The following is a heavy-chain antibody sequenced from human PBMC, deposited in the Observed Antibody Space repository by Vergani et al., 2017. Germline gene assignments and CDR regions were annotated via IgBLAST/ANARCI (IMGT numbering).Heavy chain of an antibody. CDR2: IYHSGST. D-gene: IGHD6-13*01. V-gene: IGHV4-4*02. CDR3: ARVRGSSHFDY. Sequence: VQLVESGGGLVKPGGSLRLSCAASGFTFSSYSMNWVRQAPGKGLEWIGEIYHSGSTNYNPSLKSRVTISVDKSKNQFSLKLSSVTAADTAVYYCARVRGSSHFDYWGQGTLVTVSS. J-gene: IGHJ4*02. CDR1: GFTFSSYSM.